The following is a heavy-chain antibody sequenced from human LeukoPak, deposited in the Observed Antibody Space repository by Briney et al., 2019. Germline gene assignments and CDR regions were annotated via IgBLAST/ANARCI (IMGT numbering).Heavy chain of an antibody. V-gene: IGHV4-4*02. CDR1: GGSISSSYW. Sequence: PSGTLSLTCAVSGGSISSSYWWGWVRQPPGKGLEWIGEMYHSGSTNYNPSLKSRVTISLDNSKNQFSLKLSSVTAADTAVYYCATNSGWRFDYWGQGTLVTVSS. CDR3: ATNSGWRFDY. J-gene: IGHJ4*02. CDR2: MYHSGST. D-gene: IGHD6-19*01.